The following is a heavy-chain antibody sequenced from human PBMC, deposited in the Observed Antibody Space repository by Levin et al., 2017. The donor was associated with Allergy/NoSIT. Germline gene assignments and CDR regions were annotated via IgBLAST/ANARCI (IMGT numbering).Heavy chain of an antibody. J-gene: IGHJ1*01. CDR1: GGSISSSSYY. V-gene: IGHV4-39*01. D-gene: IGHD6-19*01. CDR2: IYYSGST. CDR3: ARRNSSGWSGGGYFQH. Sequence: PSETLSLTCTVSGGSISSSSYYWGWIRQPPGKGLEWIGSIYYSGSTYYNPSLKSRVTISVDTSKNQFSLKLSSVTAADTAVYYCARRNSSGWSGGGYFQHWGQGTLVTVSS.